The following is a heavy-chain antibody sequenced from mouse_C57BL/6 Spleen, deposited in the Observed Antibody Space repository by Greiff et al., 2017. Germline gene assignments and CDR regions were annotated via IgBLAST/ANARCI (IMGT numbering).Heavy chain of an antibody. D-gene: IGHD1-1*01. Sequence: EVQLQQSGAELVRPGASVKLSCTASGFNIKDYYMHWVKQRPEQGLEWIGRIDPEDGDTDYAQKFQGKATMTADTSSNTADLQLSSLTSEDTSVYYCTRRSTVGAKDSMDYWGQGTSVTVSS. CDR3: TRRSTVGAKDSMDY. V-gene: IGHV14-1*01. J-gene: IGHJ4*01. CDR2: IDPEDGDT. CDR1: GFNIKDYY.